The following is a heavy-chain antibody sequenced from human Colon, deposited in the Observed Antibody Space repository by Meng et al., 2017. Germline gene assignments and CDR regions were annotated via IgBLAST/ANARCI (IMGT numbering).Heavy chain of an antibody. J-gene: IGHJ4*02. V-gene: IGHV1-8*01. CDR2: MNPNSGNT. CDR3: ARGGLHDYGGH. D-gene: IGHD4-23*01. Sequence: EVKKPGASVNASCNASGYPFTRYDINWVRQATGQGLEWMGWMNPNSGNTGYAQKFQGRVTMTRNTSISTAYMELSSLRSEDTAVYYCARGGLHDYGGHWGQGTLVTVSS. CDR1: GYPFTRYD.